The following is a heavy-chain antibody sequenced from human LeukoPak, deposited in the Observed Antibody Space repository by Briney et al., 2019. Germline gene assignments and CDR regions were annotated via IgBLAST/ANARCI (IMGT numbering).Heavy chain of an antibody. D-gene: IGHD4-11*01. V-gene: IGHV4-34*01. CDR3: ARTYFYSNRPYYYYYMDV. CDR2: INHSGST. CDR1: GFTFSSYA. Sequence: GSLRLSCAASGFTFSSYAMHWVRQPPGKGLERIGEINHSGSTNYNPSLKSRVTISVDTSKNQFSLKLSSVTAADTAVYYCARTYFYSNRPYYYYYMDVWGKGTTVTVSS. J-gene: IGHJ6*03.